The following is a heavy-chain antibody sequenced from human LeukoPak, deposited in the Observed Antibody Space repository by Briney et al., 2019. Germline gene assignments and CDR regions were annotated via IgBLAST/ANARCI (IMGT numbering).Heavy chain of an antibody. V-gene: IGHV3-66*01. CDR3: AKDVGYSYGLYPGM. Sequence: GGSLRLSCAASGFNVRNNYMSWVRQGPGKGLEWVSVIYNAGNTDYADSVKGRFTISRDTSKNTLYLQMDSLRVEDTAVYYCAKDVGYSYGLYPGMWGQGTLVTVSS. CDR2: IYNAGNT. CDR1: GFNVRNNY. D-gene: IGHD5-18*01. J-gene: IGHJ4*02.